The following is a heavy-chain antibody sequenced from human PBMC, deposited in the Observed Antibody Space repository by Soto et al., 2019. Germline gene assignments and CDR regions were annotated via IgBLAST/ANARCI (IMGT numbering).Heavy chain of an antibody. CDR2: ISYDGSNK. D-gene: IGHD3-22*01. CDR1: GFTFSSYG. CDR3: AKPPYYYDSSGYYPPWAFDI. Sequence: PGGSLRLSCAASGFTFSSYGMHWVRQAPGKGLEWVAVISYDGSNKYYADSVKGRFTISRDNSKNTLYLQMNSLRAEDTAVYYCAKPPYYYDSSGYYPPWAFDIWGQGTMVTVSS. J-gene: IGHJ3*02. V-gene: IGHV3-30*18.